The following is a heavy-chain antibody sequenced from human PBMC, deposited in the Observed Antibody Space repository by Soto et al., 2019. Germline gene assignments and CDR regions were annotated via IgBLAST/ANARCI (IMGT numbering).Heavy chain of an antibody. Sequence: ASVKVSCKASGYTFTSYGISWVLQAPGQGLEWMGWISAHNGNTNYAQKLQGRVTMTTDTSTSTAYMELRSLRSDDTAVYYCARLGAGSWYLPELYYFDYWGQGTLVTSPQ. D-gene: IGHD6-13*01. J-gene: IGHJ4*02. CDR2: ISAHNGNT. CDR3: ARLGAGSWYLPELYYFDY. CDR1: GYTFTSYG. V-gene: IGHV1-18*01.